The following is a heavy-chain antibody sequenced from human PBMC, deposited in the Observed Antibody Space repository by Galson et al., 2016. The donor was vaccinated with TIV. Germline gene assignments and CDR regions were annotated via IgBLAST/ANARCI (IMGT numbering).Heavy chain of an antibody. V-gene: IGHV4-61*01. CDR1: GGTVSSGSFY. Sequence: ETLSLTCAVSGGTVSSGSFYWTWIRQSPGKGLEWIGNIYYMGSTTSNPSLKRRVTISVDTSKNQFLLNLRAVTAADTAGYFCARESPGDYLFNYYFDFWGRGTLVTVSS. D-gene: IGHD4-17*01. CDR3: ARESPGDYLFNYYFDF. J-gene: IGHJ4*02. CDR2: IYYMGST.